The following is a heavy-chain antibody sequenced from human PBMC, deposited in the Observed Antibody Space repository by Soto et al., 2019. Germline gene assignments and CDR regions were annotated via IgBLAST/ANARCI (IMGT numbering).Heavy chain of an antibody. D-gene: IGHD6-13*01. J-gene: IGHJ4*02. V-gene: IGHV4-31*03. CDR2: IYYSGST. CDR1: GGSISSGGYY. Sequence: SETLSLTCTVSGGSISSGGYYWSWIRQHPGKGLEWIGYIYYSGSTYYNPSLKSRVTISVDTSKNQFSLKLSSVTAADTAVYYCARTPLLNSSSWYFDYWGQGTLVTVSS. CDR3: ARTPLLNSSSWYFDY.